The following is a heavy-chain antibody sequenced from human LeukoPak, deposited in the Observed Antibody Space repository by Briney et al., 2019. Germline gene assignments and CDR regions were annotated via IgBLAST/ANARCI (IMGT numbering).Heavy chain of an antibody. CDR1: GGSISSYY. Sequence: PSETLSLTCTVSGGSISSYYWSWIRQPPGEGLECIGFIYDSGSTNYNPSLKSRVTISVDTSKNQFSLSLSSVTAADTAVYYCARVAFRDGDYFFDYWGQGTLVTVSS. CDR2: IYDSGST. V-gene: IGHV4-59*01. J-gene: IGHJ4*02. D-gene: IGHD4-17*01. CDR3: ARVAFRDGDYFFDY.